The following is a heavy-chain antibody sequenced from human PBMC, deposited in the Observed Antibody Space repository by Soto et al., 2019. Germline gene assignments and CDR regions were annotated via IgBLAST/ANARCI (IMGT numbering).Heavy chain of an antibody. CDR3: ARDQALAVADSYGMDV. V-gene: IGHV1-69*08. D-gene: IGHD6-19*01. CDR2: IIPILGIA. CDR1: GGTVSSYT. Sequence: QVQLVQSGAEVKKPGSSVKVSCKASGGTVSSYTISWVRQAPGQGLEWMGRIIPILGIANYAQKFQGRVTITADKTTSTAYMELSSLRSEDPAVYYCARDQALAVADSYGMDVWGQGTTVTVSS. J-gene: IGHJ6*02.